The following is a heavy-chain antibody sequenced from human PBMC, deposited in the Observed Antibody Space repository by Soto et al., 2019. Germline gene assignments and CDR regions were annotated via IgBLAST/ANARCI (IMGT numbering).Heavy chain of an antibody. CDR2: IYCSGST. D-gene: IGHD6-19*01. Sequence: SETLSLTCTVSGGSISSYYWSWIRQPPGKGLEWIGYIYCSGSTNYSPSLKSRVTISVDTSKNQFSLKLSSVTAADTAVYYCARDVTGSGWTSGVYYYGMDVWGQGTTVTVSS. CDR3: ARDVTGSGWTSGVYYYGMDV. CDR1: GGSISSYY. V-gene: IGHV4-59*01. J-gene: IGHJ6*02.